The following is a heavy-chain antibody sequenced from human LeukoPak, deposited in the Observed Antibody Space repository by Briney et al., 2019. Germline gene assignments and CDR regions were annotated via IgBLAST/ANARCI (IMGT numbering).Heavy chain of an antibody. J-gene: IGHJ6*02. CDR2: MNPNSGNT. Sequence: GASVKVSCKASGYTFTSYDINWVRQATGQGLEWMGWMNPNSGNTGYAQKFQGRVTMTRNTSISTAYMELSSLRSEDTAMYYCARGDWFGELLQPYYYYGMDVWGQGTTVTVSS. D-gene: IGHD3-10*01. V-gene: IGHV1-8*01. CDR1: GYTFTSYD. CDR3: ARGDWFGELLQPYYYYGMDV.